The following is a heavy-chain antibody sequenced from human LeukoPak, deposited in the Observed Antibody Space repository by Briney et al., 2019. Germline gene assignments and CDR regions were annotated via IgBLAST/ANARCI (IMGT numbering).Heavy chain of an antibody. V-gene: IGHV4-34*01. Sequence: NTSATLSLTCAVYGGSFSGYYWSWIRRHPGKGLEWIGEINHSGSTNYNPSLKSRVTISVDTSKNQFSLKLSSVTAADTAVYYCARGRAAPHVNFDYWGQGTLVTVSS. CDR1: GGSFSGYY. CDR3: ARGRAAPHVNFDY. CDR2: INHSGST. J-gene: IGHJ4*02. D-gene: IGHD6-6*01.